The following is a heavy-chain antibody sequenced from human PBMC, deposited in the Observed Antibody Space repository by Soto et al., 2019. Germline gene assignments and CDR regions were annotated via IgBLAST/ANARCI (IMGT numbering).Heavy chain of an antibody. CDR3: ARFLEGSSWSYYFDY. CDR1: GFTFSSYS. V-gene: IGHV3-21*01. CDR2: ISSSSSYI. J-gene: IGHJ4*02. Sequence: PVGSLRLSCAASGFTFSSYSMNWVRQAPGKGLEWVSSISSSSSYIYYADSVKGRFTISRDNAKNSLYLQMNSLRAEDTAVYYCARFLEGSSWSYYFDYWGQGTLVTVSS. D-gene: IGHD6-13*01.